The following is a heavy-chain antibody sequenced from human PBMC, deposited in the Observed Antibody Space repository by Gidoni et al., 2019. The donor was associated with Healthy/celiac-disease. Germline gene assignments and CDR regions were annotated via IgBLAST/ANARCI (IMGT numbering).Heavy chain of an antibody. CDR1: GFTFSSYA. D-gene: IGHD3-16*01. CDR3: AKVGAVGWFDP. Sequence: EVQLLESGVVLVQPGGSLRLSCAASGFTFSSYAMSWVRQAPGKGLGWVLAISGSGGSTYYADSVKGRFTISRDNSKNTLYLQMNSLIAEDTAVYYCAKVGAVGWFDPWGQGTLVTVSS. V-gene: IGHV3-23*01. J-gene: IGHJ5*02. CDR2: ISGSGGST.